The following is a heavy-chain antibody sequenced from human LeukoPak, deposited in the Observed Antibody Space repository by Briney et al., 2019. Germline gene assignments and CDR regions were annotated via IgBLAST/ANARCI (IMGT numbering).Heavy chain of an antibody. Sequence: GASVKVSCKASGGTFSGYAISWVRQAPGQGLEWMGGIIPIFGTANYAQEFQGRVTITTDESTSTAYMELSSLRSEDTAVYYCAGNRDGYNYYYYYYMDVWGKGTTVTVSS. J-gene: IGHJ6*03. CDR1: GGTFSGYA. D-gene: IGHD5-24*01. CDR2: IIPIFGTA. V-gene: IGHV1-69*05. CDR3: AGNRDGYNYYYYYYMDV.